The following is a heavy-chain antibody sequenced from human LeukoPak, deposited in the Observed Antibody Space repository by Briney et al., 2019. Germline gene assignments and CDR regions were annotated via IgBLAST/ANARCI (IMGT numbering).Heavy chain of an antibody. CDR2: IKSKTDGGTT. J-gene: IGHJ4*02. Sequence: GGSLRLSCAASGFTFSHAWMSWVRRAPGKGLEWVGRIKSKTDGGTTDYAAPVKGRFTISRDDSKNTLYLQMNSLKTEDTAVYYCTTFSYYYGSGSYYSFDYWGQRTLVTVSS. V-gene: IGHV3-15*01. D-gene: IGHD3-10*01. CDR3: TTFSYYYGSGSYYSFDY. CDR1: GFTFSHAW.